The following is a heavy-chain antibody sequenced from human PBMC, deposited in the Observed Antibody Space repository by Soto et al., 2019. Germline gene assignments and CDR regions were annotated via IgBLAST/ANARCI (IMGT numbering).Heavy chain of an antibody. Sequence: PSDTLSLISAVYGGSFSGYYWSWIRQPPGKGLEWIGEINHSGSTNYNPSLKSRVTISVDTSKNQFSLKLSSVTAADTAVYYCARSWAFYDFWSGDYGMDVWGQVPTVPVS. D-gene: IGHD3-3*01. CDR1: GGSFSGYY. J-gene: IGHJ6*02. CDR3: ARSWAFYDFWSGDYGMDV. V-gene: IGHV4-34*01. CDR2: INHSGST.